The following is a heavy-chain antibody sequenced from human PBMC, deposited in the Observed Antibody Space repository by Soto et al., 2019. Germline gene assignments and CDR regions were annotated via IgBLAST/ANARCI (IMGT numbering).Heavy chain of an antibody. CDR3: ARVRITFGGVSDY. Sequence: SETLSLTCAVYGGSFSGYYWSWIRQPPGKGLEWIGEINHSGSTNYNPSLKSRVTISVDTSKNQFSLKLSSVTAADTAVYYCARVRITFGGVSDYWGQGTLVTVSS. D-gene: IGHD3-16*01. CDR2: INHSGST. CDR1: GGSFSGYY. V-gene: IGHV4-34*01. J-gene: IGHJ4*02.